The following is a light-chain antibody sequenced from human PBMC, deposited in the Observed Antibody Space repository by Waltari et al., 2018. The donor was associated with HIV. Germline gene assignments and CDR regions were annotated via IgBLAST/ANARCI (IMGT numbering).Light chain of an antibody. CDR1: RSDVGGYNY. J-gene: IGLJ2*01. CDR2: DVS. CDR3: SSYTSSSTLN. Sequence: QSALTQPASVSGSPGQSITISCTGTRSDVGGYNYVSWYQQHPGKAPKRMIYDVSNRPAGVSNRCSGSKAGNTASLTISGLQAEDEADYYCSSYTSSSTLNFGGGTKLTVL. V-gene: IGLV2-14*03.